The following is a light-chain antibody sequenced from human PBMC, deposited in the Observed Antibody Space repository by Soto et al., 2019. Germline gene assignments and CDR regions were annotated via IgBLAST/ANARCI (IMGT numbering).Light chain of an antibody. CDR3: QQRSNRPIT. CDR1: QSVSNY. Sequence: EIVLTQSPATLSLSPGERATLSCRPSQSVSNYFAWYQKKPGRAPRLLFYDASNRATGIPARFIGSGSGTDFTLTISSLEPEDFAVYYCQQRSNRPITFGQGTRLEIK. CDR2: DAS. V-gene: IGKV3-11*01. J-gene: IGKJ5*01.